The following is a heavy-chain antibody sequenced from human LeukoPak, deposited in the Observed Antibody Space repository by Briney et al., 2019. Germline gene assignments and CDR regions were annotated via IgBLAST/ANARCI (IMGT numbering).Heavy chain of an antibody. CDR2: IYTSGST. CDR3: ARDYYGSGSYYSY. CDR1: GGSISSYY. J-gene: IGHJ4*02. D-gene: IGHD3-10*01. V-gene: IGHV4-4*07. Sequence: SETLSLTCTVSGGSISSYYWNWIRQPAGKGLEWIGRIYTSGSTNYNPSLKSRVTMSVDTSKNQFSLNLSSVTAADTAVYYCARDYYGSGSYYSYWGQGTLVTVSS.